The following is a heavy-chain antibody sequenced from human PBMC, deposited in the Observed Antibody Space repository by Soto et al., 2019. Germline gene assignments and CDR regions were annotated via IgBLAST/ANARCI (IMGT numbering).Heavy chain of an antibody. CDR2: IYYSGST. D-gene: IGHD2-2*01. Sequence: SETLSLTCTVSGGSISSYYWSWIRQPPGKGLEWIGYIYYSGSTNYNPSLKSRVTISVDTSKNQFSLKLSSVTAADTAVYYCARHIVVVPAAIPYQENLEGYYYMDVWGKGTTVTVSS. J-gene: IGHJ6*03. CDR3: ARHIVVVPAAIPYQENLEGYYYMDV. V-gene: IGHV4-59*08. CDR1: GGSISSYY.